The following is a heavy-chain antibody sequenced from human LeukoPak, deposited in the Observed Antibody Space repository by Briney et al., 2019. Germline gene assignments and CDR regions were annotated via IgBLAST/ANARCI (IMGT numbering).Heavy chain of an antibody. J-gene: IGHJ4*02. CDR2: IYPGDSDT. CDR1: GYSFTSYW. CDR3: ARNPQTCSSTSCPWFDY. Sequence: GESLKISCKGSGYSFTSYWIGWVRQMPGKGLEWMGIIYPGDSDTRYSPSFQGQVTISADKSISTAYLQWSSLKASDTAMYYCARNPQTCSSTSCPWFDYWGQGTLVTVSS. D-gene: IGHD2-2*01. V-gene: IGHV5-51*01.